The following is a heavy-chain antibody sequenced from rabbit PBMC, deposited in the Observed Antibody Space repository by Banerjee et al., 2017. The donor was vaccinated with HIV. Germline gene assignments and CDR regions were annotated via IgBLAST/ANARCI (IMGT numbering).Heavy chain of an antibody. CDR3: ARDLVAAIGWNFYL. CDR2: INIVTGKS. D-gene: IGHD5-1*01. V-gene: IGHV1S45*01. CDR1: GFDFSTYS. J-gene: IGHJ4*01. Sequence: QEQLVESGGGLVQPGGSLKLSCKASGFDFSTYSMSWVRQAPGKGLEWIACINIVTGKSVYASWAKGRFTMSRTSSTTVTLQMTSLTAADTATYFCARDLVAAIGWNFYLWGPGTLVTVS.